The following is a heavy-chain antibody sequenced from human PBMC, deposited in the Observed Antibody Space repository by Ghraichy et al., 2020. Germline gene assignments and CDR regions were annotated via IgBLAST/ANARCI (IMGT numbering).Heavy chain of an antibody. J-gene: IGHJ4*02. CDR2: IHTSGIT. V-gene: IGHV4-4*07. Sequence: SETLSLTCSVSGGSLSNYYWSWIRQPAGKGLEWIGRIHTSGITNYNPSLNSRVTMSVDSSKNRFSLKLSSVTAADTAVYYCARVSVDGYNTHFDYWGQGTLVTVSS. D-gene: IGHD5-24*01. CDR1: GGSLSNYY. CDR3: ARVSVDGYNTHFDY.